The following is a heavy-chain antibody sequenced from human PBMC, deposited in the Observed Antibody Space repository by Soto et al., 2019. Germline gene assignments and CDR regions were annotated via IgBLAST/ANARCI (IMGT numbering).Heavy chain of an antibody. Sequence: QVQLVQSGAEVKKPGSSVKVSCKASGGTFSSYTISWVRQAPGQGLEWMGRIIPILGIANYAQKFQGRVTITADKSTCTAYMELSSLRSEDTAVYYCARDSMVRGVTRRDYYYMDVWGKGTTVTVSS. CDR3: ARDSMVRGVTRRDYYYMDV. CDR1: GGTFSSYT. J-gene: IGHJ6*03. D-gene: IGHD3-10*01. CDR2: IIPILGIA. V-gene: IGHV1-69*08.